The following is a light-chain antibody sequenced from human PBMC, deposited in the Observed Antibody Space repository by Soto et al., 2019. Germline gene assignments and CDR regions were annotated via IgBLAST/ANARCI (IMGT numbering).Light chain of an antibody. CDR3: VLYMGSGISV. V-gene: IGLV8-61*01. J-gene: IGLJ3*02. CDR1: SGSVSTSYY. Sequence: QTVVTQEPSFSVSPGGTVTLTCGLTSGSVSTSYYPSWYQQTPGQAPRTLIHSTNTRSSGVPDRFSGSILGDKAALTITGAQADDESDYYCVLYMGSGISVFGGGTKLTGL. CDR2: STN.